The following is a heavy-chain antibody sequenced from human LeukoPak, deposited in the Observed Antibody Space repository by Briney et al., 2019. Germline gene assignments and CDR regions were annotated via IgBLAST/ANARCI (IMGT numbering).Heavy chain of an antibody. D-gene: IGHD1-26*01. CDR1: GFTFSSYG. CDR3: AKAGGSYYYLDY. J-gene: IGHJ4*02. CDR2: ISYDGSNK. Sequence: QPGGSLRLSCAASGFTFSSYGMHWVRQAPGKGLEWVAFISYDGSNKYYGDSVKGRFTISRDNSKNTPYLQMNSLRAEDTAVYYCAKAGGSYYYLDYWGQGTLVTVSS. V-gene: IGHV3-30*18.